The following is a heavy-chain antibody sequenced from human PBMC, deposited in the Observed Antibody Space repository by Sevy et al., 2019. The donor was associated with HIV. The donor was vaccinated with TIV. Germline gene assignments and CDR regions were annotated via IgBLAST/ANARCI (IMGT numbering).Heavy chain of an antibody. D-gene: IGHD3-16*01. V-gene: IGHV3-7*01. CDR3: ARLKLHYDPYYFDL. CDR2: IKQDGSKK. Sequence: EGSLRLSCAASGFTFSDSWMSWVRQAPEKGLEWVANIKQDGSKKYYVDSVKGRFIMSRDNAKKSLYLEMSSLRAEDTAVYYCARLKLHYDPYYFDLWGQGTLVTVSS. J-gene: IGHJ4*02. CDR1: GFTFSDSW.